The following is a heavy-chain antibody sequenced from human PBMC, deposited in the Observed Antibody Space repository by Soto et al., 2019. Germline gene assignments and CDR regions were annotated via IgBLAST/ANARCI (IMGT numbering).Heavy chain of an antibody. D-gene: IGHD2-21*02. CDR1: GFSFSRYG. J-gene: IGHJ4*02. Sequence: QVQLVESGGGVVQPGRSLRLSCVTSGFSFSRYGFHWVRQAPGKGLEWEAVMWFDGSKQYYVDSVKGRFTISRDNSNNRLYLQMNSLRADDTAVYYWARDPGVTNYYFDYWGQGALVTVSS. CDR3: ARDPGVTNYYFDY. V-gene: IGHV3-33*01. CDR2: MWFDGSKQ.